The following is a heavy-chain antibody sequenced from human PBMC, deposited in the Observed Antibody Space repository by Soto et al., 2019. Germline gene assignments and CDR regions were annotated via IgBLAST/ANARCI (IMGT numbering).Heavy chain of an antibody. CDR1: GFSFSDYG. CDR3: ARDNDGAQFASSYNDL. J-gene: IGHJ5*02. CDR2: IWYDGSNK. D-gene: IGHD6-6*01. V-gene: IGHV3-33*08. Sequence: SLRLSCVASGFSFSDYGMSWVRQAPGKGLEWVAVIWYDGSNKYYADSVKGRFTISRDNSKNTLYLQMNSLRAEDTAVYYCARDNDGAQFASSYNDLWGQGTLVTVSS.